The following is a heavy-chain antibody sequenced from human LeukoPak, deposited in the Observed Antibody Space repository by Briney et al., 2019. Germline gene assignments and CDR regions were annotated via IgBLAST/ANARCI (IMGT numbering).Heavy chain of an antibody. CDR3: ARDERAHGGNLGYFDL. J-gene: IGHJ2*01. CDR1: GYTFTSYY. V-gene: IGHV1-46*01. Sequence: GASVKVSCKASGYTFTSYYMHWVRQAPGQGLEWMGIINPSGGSTSYAQKFQGRVTMTRDTSTSTVYMELSSLRSDDTAVYYCARDERAHGGNLGYFDLWGRGTLVTVSS. D-gene: IGHD4-23*01. CDR2: INPSGGST.